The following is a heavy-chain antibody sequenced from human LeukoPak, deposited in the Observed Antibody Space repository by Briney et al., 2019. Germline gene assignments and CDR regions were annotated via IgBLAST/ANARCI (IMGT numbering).Heavy chain of an antibody. V-gene: IGHV5-51*01. J-gene: IGHJ4*02. CDR3: ARQAYCGGDCYSPHPDY. Sequence: GESLKISCKGSGYTFTTYWIGWVRQMPGKGLEWMGIIYPGDSDTRYSPSFQGQVTFSADKSINTAYLQWSSLKASDTAMYYCARQAYCGGDCYSPHPDYWGQGTLVTVSS. CDR1: GYTFTTYW. D-gene: IGHD2-21*02. CDR2: IYPGDSDT.